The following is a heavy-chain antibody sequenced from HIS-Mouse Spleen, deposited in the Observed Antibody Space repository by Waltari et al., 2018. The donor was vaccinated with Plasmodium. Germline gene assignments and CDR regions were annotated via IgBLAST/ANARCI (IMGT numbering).Heavy chain of an antibody. CDR1: GFTFTSYA. CDR2: ISYDGSNK. CDR3: ARDRRLAFDY. J-gene: IGHJ4*02. D-gene: IGHD2-15*01. Sequence: QVQLVESGGGVVQPGVSLSLSCAASGFTFTSYAMHWVRQAPGKGLEWVAVISYDGSNKYYADSVKGRFTISRDNSKNTLYLQMNSLRAEDTAVYYCARDRRLAFDYWGQGTLVTVSS. V-gene: IGHV3-30-3*01.